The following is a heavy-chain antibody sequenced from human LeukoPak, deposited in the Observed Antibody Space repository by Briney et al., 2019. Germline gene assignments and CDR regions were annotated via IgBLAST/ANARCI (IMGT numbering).Heavy chain of an antibody. V-gene: IGHV3-66*01. D-gene: IGHD2-2*01. CDR3: ASGYCSSTSCYWWGYYYYGMDV. CDR2: VYISGNT. Sequence: PGGSLRLSCAASGFTVNSIYMNWVRQAPGKGLEWVSVVYISGNTDYADSVKGRFTISRDNAKNTLYLQMNSLRAEDTAVYYCASGYCSSTSCYWWGYYYYGMDVWGQGTTVTVSS. J-gene: IGHJ6*02. CDR1: GFTVNSIY.